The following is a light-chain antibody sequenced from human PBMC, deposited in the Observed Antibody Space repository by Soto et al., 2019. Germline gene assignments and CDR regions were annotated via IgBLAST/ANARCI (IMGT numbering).Light chain of an antibody. CDR3: QQYGSSPTWT. Sequence: VLTQSPGTLSLSPGEIATLSCRASQSVSSNYLAWYQQKPGQAPRLLIYGASTRATGIPDRFSGSGSGTDFTLTISRLEPEDSAVYYCQQYGSSPTWTVGQGTKVDIK. CDR1: QSVSSNY. CDR2: GAS. J-gene: IGKJ1*01. V-gene: IGKV3-20*01.